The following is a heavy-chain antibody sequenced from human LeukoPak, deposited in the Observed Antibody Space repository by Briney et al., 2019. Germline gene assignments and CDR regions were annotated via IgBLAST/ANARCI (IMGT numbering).Heavy chain of an antibody. J-gene: IGHJ6*02. CDR2: IYSGGST. Sequence: GGSLRLSCAASGFTVSSNHMSWVRQAPGKGLEWVSVIYSGGSTYYADSVKGRFTISKDNAKNSLYLQMNSLRAEDTALYHCARNNGMDVWGQGTTVIVSS. CDR1: GFTVSSNH. V-gene: IGHV3-53*01. CDR3: ARNNGMDV.